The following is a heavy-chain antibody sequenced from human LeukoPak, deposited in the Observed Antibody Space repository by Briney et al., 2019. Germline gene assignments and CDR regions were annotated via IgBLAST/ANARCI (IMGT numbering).Heavy chain of an antibody. Sequence: APVKVSCKASGYTFTSYGISWVRQAPGQGLEWMGWISAYNGNTNYAQKFQGRVTMTRDTSISTAYMELSRLRSDDTAVYYCARVRPGYYASSGYSGFDYWGQGTLVTVSS. CDR2: ISAYNGNT. J-gene: IGHJ4*02. D-gene: IGHD3-22*01. CDR1: GYTFTSYG. CDR3: ARVRPGYYASSGYSGFDY. V-gene: IGHV1-18*01.